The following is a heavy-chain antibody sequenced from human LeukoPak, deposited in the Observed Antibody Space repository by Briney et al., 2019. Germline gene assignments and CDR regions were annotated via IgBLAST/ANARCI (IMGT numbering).Heavy chain of an antibody. D-gene: IGHD2-2*01. Sequence: SETLSLTCTVSGASITSYYWTWIRQPAGKGLEWLGHIYTSGSTNYSPSLKSRVTMSVDTSKNQFSLKLSSVTAADTAVYYCARLSADSSSSRGFDYWGQGTLVTVSS. CDR1: GASITSYY. CDR3: ARLSADSSSSRGFDY. V-gene: IGHV4-4*07. J-gene: IGHJ4*02. CDR2: IYTSGST.